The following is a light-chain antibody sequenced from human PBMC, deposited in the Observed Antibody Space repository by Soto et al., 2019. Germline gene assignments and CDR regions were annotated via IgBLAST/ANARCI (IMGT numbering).Light chain of an antibody. CDR1: ASDVGGYNS. J-gene: IGLJ2*01. CDR3: SSYSGSTTLGVV. Sequence: QSALTQPASVSGSPGQSITISCTGTASDVGGYNSVSRYQQLPGKAPKLMIYDVSNRPSGVSSRFSGSKSGSTASLTISGLQAEDEADYYCSSYSGSTTLGVVFGGGTKLTVL. V-gene: IGLV2-14*01. CDR2: DVS.